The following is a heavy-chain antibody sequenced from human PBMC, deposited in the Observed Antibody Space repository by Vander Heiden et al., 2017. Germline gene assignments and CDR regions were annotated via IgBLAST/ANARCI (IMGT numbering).Heavy chain of an antibody. D-gene: IGHD2-2*02. J-gene: IGHJ4*02. CDR3: ARQAYCSSISCYKFDY. V-gene: IGHV4-39*01. Sequence: QLQLQEWGPGLVKPSETLSLSCSVSGASISSSIYYWGWIRQPPGKGLEWIGTIYYSGSTYYNSSLKSRVTISIDTSKNQFSLKLSSVTAADTAVYYCARQAYCSSISCYKFDYWGQGTLVTVSS. CDR1: GASISSSIYY. CDR2: IYYSGST.